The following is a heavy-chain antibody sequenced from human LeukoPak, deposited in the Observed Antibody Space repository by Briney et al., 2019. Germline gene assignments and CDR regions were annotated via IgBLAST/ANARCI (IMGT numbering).Heavy chain of an antibody. D-gene: IGHD3-3*01. Sequence: GASVKVSCKASGYTFTGYYMHWVRQAPGQGLEWMGWINPNSGGTNYAQNFQGRVTMTRDTSISTAYMELSRLRSDDTAVYYCARASPHTWSGYYTGPGDYWGQGTLVTVSS. J-gene: IGHJ4*02. CDR1: GYTFTGYY. CDR2: INPNSGGT. CDR3: ARASPHTWSGYYTGPGDY. V-gene: IGHV1-2*02.